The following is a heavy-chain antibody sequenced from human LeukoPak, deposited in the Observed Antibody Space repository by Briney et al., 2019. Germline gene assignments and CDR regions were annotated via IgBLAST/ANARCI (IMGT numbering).Heavy chain of an antibody. CDR3: ARDQGSTSRGIDY. Sequence: GGSLRLSCAGSGFTFSNHWMHWVRQAPGKGLVWVSRIYSDGNTTNYADSVKGRFTISRDNAKNTLYLQMNSLRAEDTAVYYCARDQGSTSRGIDYWGQGTLVTVSS. CDR1: GFTFSNHW. D-gene: IGHD2-2*01. V-gene: IGHV3-74*01. J-gene: IGHJ4*02. CDR2: IYSDGNTT.